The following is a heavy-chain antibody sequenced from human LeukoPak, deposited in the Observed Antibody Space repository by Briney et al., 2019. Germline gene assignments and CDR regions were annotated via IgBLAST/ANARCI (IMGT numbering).Heavy chain of an antibody. CDR1: GGSISSSSYY. V-gene: IGHV4-39*01. CDR2: IYYSGST. D-gene: IGHD4-17*01. Sequence: SETLSLTCTVSGGSISSSSYYWGWIRQPPGKGLEWIGSIYYSGSTYYNPSLKSRVTISVDTSKNQFSLKLSSVTAADTAVYYCAITVTTLYYYGMDVWGQGTTVTVSS. J-gene: IGHJ6*02. CDR3: AITVTTLYYYGMDV.